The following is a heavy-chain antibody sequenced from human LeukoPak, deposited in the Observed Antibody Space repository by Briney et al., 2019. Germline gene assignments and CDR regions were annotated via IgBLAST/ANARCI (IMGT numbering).Heavy chain of an antibody. Sequence: TGGSLRLSCAASGFTFRSYWMHGVRNAPGKGLVWVSRINSDASSTSYADSVKGRFTISRDNAKNTLYLQMNSLRAEDTAVYYCARVQGHPPNGLDVWGQGTMVTVSS. CDR2: INSDASST. CDR1: GFTFRSYW. V-gene: IGHV3-74*01. CDR3: ARVQGHPPNGLDV. D-gene: IGHD2-8*01. J-gene: IGHJ3*01.